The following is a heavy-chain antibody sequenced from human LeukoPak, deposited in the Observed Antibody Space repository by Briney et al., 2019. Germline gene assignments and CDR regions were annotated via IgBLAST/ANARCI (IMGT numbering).Heavy chain of an antibody. CDR3: TTADSSGRFLIDY. J-gene: IGHJ4*02. CDR2: THSSGGT. D-gene: IGHD3-22*01. CDR1: GFTGSHNY. Sequence: GGSLRLSCAASGFTGSHNYMSWVRQAPGKGLEWVSATHSSGGTYYADSVKGRFTISRDDSKNTLYLQMNSLKTEDTAVYYCTTADSSGRFLIDYWGQGTLVTVSS. V-gene: IGHV3-53*01.